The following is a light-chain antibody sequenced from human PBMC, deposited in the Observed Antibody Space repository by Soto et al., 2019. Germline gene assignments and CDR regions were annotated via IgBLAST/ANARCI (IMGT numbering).Light chain of an antibody. J-gene: IGLJ1*01. CDR1: SSDVGGYNY. CDR2: DVR. V-gene: IGLV2-14*01. Sequence: QSALTQPASVSGSPGQSITISCTGTSSDVGGYNYVSWYQQHPGKAPKLMIYDVRNRPSGVSNRFSGSKSVNTASLTISGLQAEDEADYYCSSYTTISTYVFGTGTKVNVL. CDR3: SSYTTISTYV.